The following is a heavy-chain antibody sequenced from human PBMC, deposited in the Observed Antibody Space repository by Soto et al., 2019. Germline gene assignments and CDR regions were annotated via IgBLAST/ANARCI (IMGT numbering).Heavy chain of an antibody. CDR2: IRSNIDGGTT. J-gene: IGHJ4*02. D-gene: IGHD3-3*02. V-gene: IGHV3-15*07. CDR3: ARVESRIASRSGY. Sequence: PGGSLRLSCAASGFTATDAWINWVRQTPGKGLEWVGRIRSNIDGGTTDYAAPVKGRFAVSRDDSRNVVYLQMNSLTTEDTAIYYCARVESRIASRSGYWGQGTLVTVSS. CDR1: GFTATDAW.